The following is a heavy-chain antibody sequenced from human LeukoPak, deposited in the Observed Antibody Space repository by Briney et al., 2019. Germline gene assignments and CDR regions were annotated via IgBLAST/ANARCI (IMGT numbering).Heavy chain of an antibody. CDR3: ARVLTLYNWNDGGYYFDY. V-gene: IGHV1-24*01. Sequence: ASVKVSCKVSGYTLTELSMHWVRQAPGKGLEWMGGFDPEDGETIYAQKFQGRVTMTEDTSTDTAYMELSSLRSEDTAVYYCARVLTLYNWNDGGYYFDYWGQGTLVTVSS. CDR1: GYTLTELS. CDR2: FDPEDGET. J-gene: IGHJ4*02. D-gene: IGHD1-20*01.